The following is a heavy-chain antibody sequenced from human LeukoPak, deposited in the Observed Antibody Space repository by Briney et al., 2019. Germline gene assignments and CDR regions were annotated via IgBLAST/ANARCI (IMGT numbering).Heavy chain of an antibody. V-gene: IGHV4-39*01. CDR2: IYYSGST. CDR1: GGSISSSSYY. CDR3: ARHPIGYCSGGSCYDYYYMDV. D-gene: IGHD2-15*01. Sequence: SETLSLTCTVPGGSISSSSYYWGWIRQPPGKGLEWIGSIYYSGSTYYNPSLKSRVTISVDTSKNQFSLKLSSVTAADMAVYYCARHPIGYCSGGSCYDYYYMDVWGKGTTVTVSS. J-gene: IGHJ6*03.